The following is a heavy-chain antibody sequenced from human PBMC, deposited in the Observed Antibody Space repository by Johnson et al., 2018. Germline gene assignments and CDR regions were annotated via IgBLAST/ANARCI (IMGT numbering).Heavy chain of an antibody. CDR2: IWYDGGKK. D-gene: IGHD6-13*01. CDR3: ARDKKGMASSWYTGGYFHH. CDR1: GFTFSSYA. J-gene: IGHJ1*01. Sequence: QVQLVESGGGVVQPGRSLRLSCEASGFTFSSYAMHWVRQTPGKGLEWVAVIWYDGGKKYYADSVKGRFTVSRDNSKNTLYLQMNSLRAEDTAVYYFARDKKGMASSWYTGGYFHHWGQGTLVTVSS. V-gene: IGHV3-33*01.